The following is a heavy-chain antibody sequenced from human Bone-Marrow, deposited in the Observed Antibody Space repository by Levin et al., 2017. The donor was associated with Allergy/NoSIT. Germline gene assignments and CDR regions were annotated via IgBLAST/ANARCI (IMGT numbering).Heavy chain of an antibody. Sequence: GESLKISCAASGFTFNNYGLSWVRQAPGKGLEWVSAISGSGNNIYYADSVRGRFTISRDNSKNTLDLQLNSLTAEDTAVYYCAKWASYCGGDCYWFAPFDCWGQGALVTVSS. J-gene: IGHJ4*02. CDR1: GFTFNNYG. D-gene: IGHD2-21*01. CDR2: ISGSGNNI. CDR3: AKWASYCGGDCYWFAPFDC. V-gene: IGHV3-23*01.